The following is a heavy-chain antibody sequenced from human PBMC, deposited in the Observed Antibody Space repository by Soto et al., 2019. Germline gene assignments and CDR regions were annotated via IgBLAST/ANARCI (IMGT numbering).Heavy chain of an antibody. V-gene: IGHV4-4*02. CDR2: SYHTGST. J-gene: IGHJ4*02. CDR3: ATLPPRIAVVVLPIPT. Sequence: QVQLQESGPRLVKPSGTLSLTCAVSGAYISSTNWWTWVRQPPVKGLEWIGESYHTGSTKYNPSLNRRVTISLDKSNTQVSLNLSSVTAADTAVYYCATLPPRIAVVVLPIPTWGQETQVSVSS. D-gene: IGHD2-15*01. CDR1: GAYISSTNW.